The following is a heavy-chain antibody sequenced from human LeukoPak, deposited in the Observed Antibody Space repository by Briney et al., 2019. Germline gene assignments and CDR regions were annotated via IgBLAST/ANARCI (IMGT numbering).Heavy chain of an antibody. V-gene: IGHV3-13*01. J-gene: IGHJ4*02. CDR3: ARDLDSSGWFDY. D-gene: IGHD6-19*01. Sequence: GGSLRLSCAASRFTFSSYAMTWVRQAPGKGLEWVSAIGTAGDTYYPGSVKGRFTISRENAKNSLYLQMNSLRAEDTAVHYCARDLDSSGWFDYWGQGTLVTVSS. CDR1: RFTFSSYA. CDR2: IGTAGDT.